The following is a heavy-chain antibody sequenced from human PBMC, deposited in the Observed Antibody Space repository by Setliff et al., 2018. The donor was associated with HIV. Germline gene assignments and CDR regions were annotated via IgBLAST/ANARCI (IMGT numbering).Heavy chain of an antibody. CDR2: ISWNSGSI. CDR3: ARGYSYGYYFDY. CDR1: GFTFDDYA. Sequence: GGSLRLSCAASGFTFDDYAMHWVRQAPGKGLEWVSGISWNSGSIGYAGSVKGRFTISRDNAKNSLYLQMNSLRAEDMALYYCARGYSYGYYFDYWGQGTLVTVPQ. D-gene: IGHD5-18*01. V-gene: IGHV3-9*03. J-gene: IGHJ4*02.